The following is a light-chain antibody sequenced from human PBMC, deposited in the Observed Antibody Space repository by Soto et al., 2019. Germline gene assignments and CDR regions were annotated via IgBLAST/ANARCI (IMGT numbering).Light chain of an antibody. V-gene: IGLV2-8*01. CDR1: SNDVGRYKY. J-gene: IGLJ1*01. Sequence: QSALTQPPSASGSPGQSVTISCTGTSNDVGRYKYVSWYQQHPGKAPKLMIYEVSKRPSGVPDRFSGSKSGNTASLTVSGLQAEDEADYYCSSYAGSNNFYYVFGTGTKLTVL. CDR2: EVS. CDR3: SSYAGSNNFYYV.